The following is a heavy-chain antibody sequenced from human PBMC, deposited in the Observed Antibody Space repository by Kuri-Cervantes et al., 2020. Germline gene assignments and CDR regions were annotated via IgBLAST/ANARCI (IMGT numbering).Heavy chain of an antibody. CDR1: GYTLTELS. D-gene: IGHD3-3*01. Sequence: ASVKVSCKASGYTLTELSMHWVRQAPGKGLEWMGGFDPEDGETIYAQKFQGRVTMTGDTSTDTAYMELSSLRSEDTAVYYCATALRFLEWLLWDWGQGTLVTVSS. J-gene: IGHJ4*02. CDR2: FDPEDGET. V-gene: IGHV1-24*01. CDR3: ATALRFLEWLLWD.